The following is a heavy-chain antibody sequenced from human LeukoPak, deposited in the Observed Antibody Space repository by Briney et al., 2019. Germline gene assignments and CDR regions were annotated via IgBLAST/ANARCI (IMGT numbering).Heavy chain of an antibody. CDR1: GFTFSNYP. CDR2: ITSSGDRT. Sequence: QPGGSLRLSCAASGFTFSNYPMSWVRQVPGKGLEWVSVITSSGDRTSYADSVKGRFTVSRDNSENILYLEMNSLRAEDTAVYYCAKGSSITMIVAYFQDWGQGTLVTVSS. V-gene: IGHV3-23*01. J-gene: IGHJ1*01. CDR3: AKGSSITMIVAYFQD. D-gene: IGHD3-22*01.